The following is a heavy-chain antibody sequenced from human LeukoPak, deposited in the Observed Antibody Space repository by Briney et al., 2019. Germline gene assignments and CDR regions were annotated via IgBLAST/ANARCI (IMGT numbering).Heavy chain of an antibody. Sequence: ASVEVSCKASGGTFSSYAISWVRQAPGQGLEWMGGIIPIFGTANYAQKFQGRVTITTDESTSTAYMELSSLRSEDTAVYYCARNKRTIFGVVISWFDPWGQGTLVTVSS. CDR2: IIPIFGTA. CDR1: GGTFSSYA. V-gene: IGHV1-69*05. CDR3: ARNKRTIFGVVISWFDP. D-gene: IGHD3-3*01. J-gene: IGHJ5*02.